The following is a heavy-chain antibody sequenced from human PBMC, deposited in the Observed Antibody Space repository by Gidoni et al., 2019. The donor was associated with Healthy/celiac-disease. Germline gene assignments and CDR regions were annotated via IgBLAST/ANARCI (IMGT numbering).Heavy chain of an antibody. J-gene: IGHJ4*02. CDR3: ARHKRLAYGDY. V-gene: IGHV4-39*01. CDR2: IYYSGRT. D-gene: IGHD2-8*01. CDR1: GGSISSSSYY. Sequence: QLQLQESGPGLVKPSETLSLTCTVSGGSISSSSYYWGWIRQPPGKGLEWIGSIYYSGRTYYNPSLKSRVTISVDTSKTQFSLKLSSVTAADTAVYYCARHKRLAYGDYWGQGTLVTVSS.